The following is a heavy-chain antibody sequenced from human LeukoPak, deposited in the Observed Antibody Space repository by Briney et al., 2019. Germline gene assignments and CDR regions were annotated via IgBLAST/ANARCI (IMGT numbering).Heavy chain of an antibody. J-gene: IGHJ5*02. V-gene: IGHV1-69*04. CDR2: IIPILGIA. CDR1: GGTFSSYA. Sequence: SVKVSCKASGGTFSSYAISWVRQAPGQGLKWMGRIIPILGIANYAQKFQGRVTITADKSTSTAYMELSSLRSEDTAVYYCARDQVVVAHNWFDPWGQGTLVTVSS. D-gene: IGHD2-21*01. CDR3: ARDQVVVAHNWFDP.